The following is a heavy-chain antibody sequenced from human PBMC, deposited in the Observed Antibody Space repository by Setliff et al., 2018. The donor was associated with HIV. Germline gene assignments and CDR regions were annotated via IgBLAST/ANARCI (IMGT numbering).Heavy chain of an antibody. CDR2: INHSGST. CDR3: NIYYYYYMDV. Sequence: SETLSLTCAVYGESFSGYYWSWIRQPPGKGLEWIGEINHSGSTNYNPSLKSRVTISVDTSKNQFSLKLSSVTAADTAVYYCNIYYYYYMDVWGKGTTVTVSS. CDR1: GESFSGYY. V-gene: IGHV4-34*01. J-gene: IGHJ6*03.